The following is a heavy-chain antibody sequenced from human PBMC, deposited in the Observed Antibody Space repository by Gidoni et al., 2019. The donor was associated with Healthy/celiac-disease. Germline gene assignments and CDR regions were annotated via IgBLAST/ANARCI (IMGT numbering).Heavy chain of an antibody. J-gene: IGHJ3*02. Sequence: QVQLVQSGAEVKKPGASVKVSCKASGYTFTGYYMHWVRQAPGQGLEWMGWINPNSGGTNDAQKFQGRVTMTRDTSISTAYMELSRLRSDDTAVYYCARVLRAVVVPAARRNDAFDIWGQGTMVTVSS. CDR3: ARVLRAVVVPAARRNDAFDI. CDR1: GYTFTGYY. V-gene: IGHV1-2*02. D-gene: IGHD2-2*01. CDR2: INPNSGGT.